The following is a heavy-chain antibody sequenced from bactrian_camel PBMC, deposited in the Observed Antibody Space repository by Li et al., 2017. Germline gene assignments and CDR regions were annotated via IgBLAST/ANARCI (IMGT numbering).Heavy chain of an antibody. CDR2: IYSGRGST. J-gene: IGHJ4*01. D-gene: IGHD5*01. CDR3: AARVGAPCGYRWYAGSSVY. V-gene: IGHV3S26*01. CDR1: ESTFRNYC. Sequence: HVQLVESGGGSVQAGGSLRLSCTATESTFRNYCMGWLRQAPGKEREGVACIYSGRGSTLYADSVKGRFTISQDNAKNTVYLQMNSLKPEDTAMYYCAARVGAPCGYRWYAGSSVYWGQGTQVTVS.